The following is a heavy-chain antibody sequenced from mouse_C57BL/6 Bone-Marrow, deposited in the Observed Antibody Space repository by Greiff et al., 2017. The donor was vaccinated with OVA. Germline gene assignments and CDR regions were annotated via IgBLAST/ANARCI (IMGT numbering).Heavy chain of an antibody. V-gene: IGHV1-7*01. CDR3: ASLRWLLRAWFAY. D-gene: IGHD2-3*01. CDR1: GYTFTSYW. CDR2: INPSSGYT. J-gene: IGHJ3*01. Sequence: LQESGAELAKPGASVKLSCKASGYTFTSYWMHWVKQRPGQGLEWIGYINPSSGYTKYNQKFKDKATLTADKSSSTAYMQLSSLTYEDSAVYYCASLRWLLRAWFAYWGQGTLVTVSA.